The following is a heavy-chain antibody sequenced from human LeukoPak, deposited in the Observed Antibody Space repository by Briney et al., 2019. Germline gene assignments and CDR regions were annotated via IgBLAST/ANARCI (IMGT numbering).Heavy chain of an antibody. Sequence: PGGSLRLSCAASGFTFDDYAMHWVRQAPGKGLEWVSGISWNSGSIGYADSVKGRFTISRDNAKNSLYLQMSSLRAEDTALYYCAKASQVATVTTFDYWGQGTLVTVSS. D-gene: IGHD4-17*01. CDR3: AKASQVATVTTFDY. J-gene: IGHJ4*02. CDR1: GFTFDDYA. V-gene: IGHV3-9*01. CDR2: ISWNSGSI.